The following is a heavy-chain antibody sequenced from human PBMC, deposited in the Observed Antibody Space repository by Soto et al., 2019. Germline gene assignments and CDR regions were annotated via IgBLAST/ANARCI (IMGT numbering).Heavy chain of an antibody. D-gene: IGHD4-17*01. V-gene: IGHV3-30*18. Sequence: GSLRLSCAASGFTFSSYGMHWVRQAPGKGLEWVAVISYDGSNKYYADSVKGRFTISRDNSKNTLYLQMNSLRAEDTAVYYCAKVPLTTVVTRTYFDYWGQGTLVTVSS. CDR1: GFTFSSYG. CDR2: ISYDGSNK. CDR3: AKVPLTTVVTRTYFDY. J-gene: IGHJ4*02.